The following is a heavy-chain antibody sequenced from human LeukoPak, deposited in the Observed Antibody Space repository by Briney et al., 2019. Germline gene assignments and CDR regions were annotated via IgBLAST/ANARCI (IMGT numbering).Heavy chain of an antibody. V-gene: IGHV4-39*07. CDR1: GASILSSRYY. CDR2: IHYTGST. J-gene: IGHJ4*02. Sequence: SETLSLTCTVSGASILSSRYYWAWVRQPPGKGLEWIGSIHYTGSTWYNPSLKSRVIISVDTSNNQVSLSLSSMTAADTAVYYCARLGIVVVPAAIPDYWGQGTLVTVSS. D-gene: IGHD2-2*03. CDR3: ARLGIVVVPAAIPDY.